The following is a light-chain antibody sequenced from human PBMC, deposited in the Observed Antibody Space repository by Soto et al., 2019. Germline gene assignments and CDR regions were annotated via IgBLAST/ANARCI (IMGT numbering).Light chain of an antibody. CDR2: GAS. CDR1: QSVSNN. V-gene: IGKV3-15*01. J-gene: IGKJ1*01. CDR3: QQYNNWPRT. Sequence: EIVMTQTPATLSVSPGERSTVPCRSSQSVSNNLAWYQQKPGQAPRLLIYGASFRATGMPARFSGSGFGTEFTLTISSLQSEDFAVYYCQQYNNWPRTFGQGTKVDIK.